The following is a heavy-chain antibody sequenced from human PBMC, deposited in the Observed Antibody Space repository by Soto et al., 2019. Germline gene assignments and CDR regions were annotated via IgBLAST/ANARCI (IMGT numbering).Heavy chain of an antibody. D-gene: IGHD3-9*01. CDR1: GFTLSGSA. V-gene: IGHV3-73*02. Sequence: EVQLVESGGGLLQPGGSLKLSCAASGFTLSGSAMHWVRQTPGKGLEWVGHIRSKANSYATAYAASVKGRFTISRDDSNNTAYLQMHSLKIEDTAVYYCTRPRDDILTGYDYWGQGTLVTVSS. CDR3: TRPRDDILTGYDY. CDR2: IRSKANSYAT. J-gene: IGHJ4*02.